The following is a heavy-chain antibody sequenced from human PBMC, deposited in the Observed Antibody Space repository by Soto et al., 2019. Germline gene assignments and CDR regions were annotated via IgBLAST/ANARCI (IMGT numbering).Heavy chain of an antibody. V-gene: IGHV1-18*01. CDR3: ARGNSGIAPGELDY. D-gene: IGHD6-13*01. Sequence: ASVKVSCKASGYTFTSYGITCVRQAPGQGLEWMGWISAYNGNTNFAQKLQGRVTMTTDTSTSAAYMELRSLRSDDTAVYYCARGNSGIAPGELDYWGQGTLVTVSS. CDR2: ISAYNGNT. J-gene: IGHJ4*02. CDR1: GYTFTSYG.